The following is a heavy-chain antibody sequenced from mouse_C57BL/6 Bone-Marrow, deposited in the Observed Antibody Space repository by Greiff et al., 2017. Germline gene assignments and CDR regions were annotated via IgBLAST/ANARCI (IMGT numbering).Heavy chain of an antibody. CDR1: GYTFTSYW. V-gene: IGHV1-55*01. CDR2: IYPGSGST. CDR3: ASFDGYYYAMDY. J-gene: IGHJ4*01. Sequence: QVQLKQPGAELVKPGASVKMSCKASGYTFTSYWITWVKQRPGQGLEWIGDIYPGSGSTKYNEKFKSKATLTVDTSSSTAYMQLSSLTSEDSAVYYCASFDGYYYAMDYWGQGTSVTVSS. D-gene: IGHD2-3*01.